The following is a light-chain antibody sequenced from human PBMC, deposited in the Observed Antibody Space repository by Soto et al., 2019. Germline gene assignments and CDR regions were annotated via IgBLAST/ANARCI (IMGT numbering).Light chain of an antibody. V-gene: IGKV1-5*03. Sequence: DIQMTQSPSTLSASVGDRVTITCRASQTINSWLAWYQQKPGKAPKLLIYKASALRTGVPSRFSGSGSGTEFTLTISSLQPDDYATYYCQQYNSYSYTFGQGIKLEIK. CDR2: KAS. CDR3: QQYNSYSYT. J-gene: IGKJ2*01. CDR1: QTINSW.